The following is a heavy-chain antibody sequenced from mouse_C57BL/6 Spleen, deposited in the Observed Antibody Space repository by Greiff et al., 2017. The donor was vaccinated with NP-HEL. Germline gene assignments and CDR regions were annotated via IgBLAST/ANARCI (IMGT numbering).Heavy chain of an antibody. CDR3: ARADKWDEYYFDY. CDR2: ISYDGSN. J-gene: IGHJ2*01. CDR1: GYSITSGYY. Sequence: EVQLQQSGPGLVKPSQSLSLTCSVTGYSITSGYYWNWIRQFPGNKLEWMGYISYDGSNNYKPSLKNRISITRDTSKNQFFLKLNSVTTEDTDTYYCARADKWDEYYFDYWGQGTTLTVSS. D-gene: IGHD4-1*02. V-gene: IGHV3-6*01.